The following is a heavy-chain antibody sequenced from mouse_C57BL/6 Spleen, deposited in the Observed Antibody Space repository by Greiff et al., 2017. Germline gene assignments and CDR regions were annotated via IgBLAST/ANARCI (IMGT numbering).Heavy chain of an antibody. CDR2: INPSNGGT. Sequence: QVQLQQPGTELVKPGASVKLSCKASGYTFTSYWMHWVKQRPGQGLEWIGNINPSNGGTNYNEKFKSKATLTVDKSSSTAYMQLSSLTSVDSAVYYCARCRDYYGSSLWYCDVWGTGTTVTVSS. J-gene: IGHJ1*03. CDR1: GYTFTSYW. CDR3: ARCRDYYGSSLWYCDV. V-gene: IGHV1-53*01. D-gene: IGHD1-1*01.